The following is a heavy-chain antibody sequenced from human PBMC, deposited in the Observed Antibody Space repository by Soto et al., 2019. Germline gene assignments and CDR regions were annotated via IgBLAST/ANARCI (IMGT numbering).Heavy chain of an antibody. Sequence: QVQLVQSGAEVKKPGSSVKVSCKASGGTFSSYAISWVRQAPGQGLEGMGGIIPIFGTANYAQKFQGRVXXXXXXSTSTAYMELSSLRSEDTAVYYCAREGSGGIFEYWGQGTLVTVSS. CDR3: AREGSGGIFEY. CDR1: GGTFSSYA. V-gene: IGHV1-69*01. CDR2: IIPIFGTA. D-gene: IGHD1-1*01. J-gene: IGHJ4*02.